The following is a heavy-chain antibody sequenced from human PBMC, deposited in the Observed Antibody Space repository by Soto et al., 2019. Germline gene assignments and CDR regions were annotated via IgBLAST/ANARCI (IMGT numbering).Heavy chain of an antibody. CDR3: ARHLRGWFDP. Sequence: QVQLQESGPGLVKPSETLSLTCTVSSDSISSYYWSWIRKPPEKGLEWIAYIHSSGSSNYNPSLTSRVTISVDTSKNQFSLKMSSVTAADTAVYYCARHLRGWFDPWGQGTLVTVSS. J-gene: IGHJ5*02. D-gene: IGHD3-10*01. CDR2: IHSSGSS. V-gene: IGHV4-59*08. CDR1: SDSISSYY.